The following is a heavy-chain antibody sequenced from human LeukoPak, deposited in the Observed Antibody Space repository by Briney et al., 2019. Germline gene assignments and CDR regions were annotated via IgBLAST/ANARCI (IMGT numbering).Heavy chain of an antibody. V-gene: IGHV4-34*12. D-gene: IGHD3-22*01. CDR2: VFHSGTT. J-gene: IGHJ4*02. Sequence: PSETLSLTCAVYGGSFSGYYWSWIRQPPGKGLEWIGKVFHSGTTNYNPSLKSRVTISVDKSKNQFSLKLTSVSAADTAVYYCARERGGYYDSSGYADSWGQGSLVTVSS. CDR1: GGSFSGYY. CDR3: ARERGGYYDSSGYADS.